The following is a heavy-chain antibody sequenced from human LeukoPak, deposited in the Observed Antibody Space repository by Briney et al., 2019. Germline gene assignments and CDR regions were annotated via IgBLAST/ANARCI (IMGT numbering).Heavy chain of an antibody. D-gene: IGHD3-10*02. J-gene: IGHJ4*02. CDR2: INHSGST. Sequence: SETLSLTCAVYGGSFSGYYWSWIRQPPGKGLEWIGEINHSGSTNYNPSLKGRVTISVDTSKNQSSLKLSSVTAADTAVYYCARGHVRGLHFPHYFDYWGQGTLVTVSS. V-gene: IGHV4-34*01. CDR3: ARGHVRGLHFPHYFDY. CDR1: GGSFSGYY.